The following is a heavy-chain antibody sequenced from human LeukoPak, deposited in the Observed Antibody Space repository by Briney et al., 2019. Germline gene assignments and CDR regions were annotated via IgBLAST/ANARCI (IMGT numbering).Heavy chain of an antibody. Sequence: GGSLRLSCAASGFSISSYGMHWVRQAPGKGLEWVSGISWNSGSIGYADSVKGRFTISRDNAKNSLYLQMNSLRAEDMALYYCAKDMGHTPRGYFDYWGQGTLVTVSS. J-gene: IGHJ4*02. V-gene: IGHV3-9*03. D-gene: IGHD2-2*02. CDR1: GFSISSYG. CDR2: ISWNSGSI. CDR3: AKDMGHTPRGYFDY.